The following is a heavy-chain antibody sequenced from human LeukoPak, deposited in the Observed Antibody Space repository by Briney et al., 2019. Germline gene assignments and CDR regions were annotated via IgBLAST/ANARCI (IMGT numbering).Heavy chain of an antibody. CDR1: GFTFSSYA. J-gene: IGHJ4*02. CDR3: AKAKWIQLWFIDY. D-gene: IGHD5-18*01. CDR2: ISGSGGST. Sequence: PGGSLRLSCAASGFTFSSYAMSWVRQAPGKGLEWVSAISGSGGSTYYADSVKGRFTISRDNSKNTLYLQMNSQRAEDTAVYYCAKAKWIQLWFIDYWGQGTLVTVSS. V-gene: IGHV3-23*01.